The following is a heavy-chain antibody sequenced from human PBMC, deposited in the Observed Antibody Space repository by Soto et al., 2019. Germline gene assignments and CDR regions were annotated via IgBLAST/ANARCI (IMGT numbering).Heavy chain of an antibody. D-gene: IGHD3-3*01. Sequence: AGGSLRLSCAASGFTFSSYWMSWGRQAPGKGLEWVANIKQDGSEKYYVDSVKGRFTISRDNAKNSLYLQMNSLRADDTAVYYCASARFRLRLSDYWGQGTLVTASS. CDR3: ASARFRLRLSDY. CDR2: IKQDGSEK. J-gene: IGHJ4*02. V-gene: IGHV3-7*03. CDR1: GFTFSSYW.